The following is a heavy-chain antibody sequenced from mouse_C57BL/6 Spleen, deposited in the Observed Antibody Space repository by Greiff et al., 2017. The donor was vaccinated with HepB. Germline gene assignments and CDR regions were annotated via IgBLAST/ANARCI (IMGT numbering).Heavy chain of an antibody. Sequence: VQLQQSGPELVKPGASVKISCKASGYSFTGYYMNWVKQSPEKSLEWIGEINPSTGGTTYNQKFKAKATLTVDKSSSTAYMQLKSLTSEDSAVYYCARSGQKGDFDYWGQGTTLTVSS. CDR3: ARSGQKGDFDY. J-gene: IGHJ2*01. D-gene: IGHD3-3*01. V-gene: IGHV1-42*01. CDR2: INPSTGGT. CDR1: GYSFTGYY.